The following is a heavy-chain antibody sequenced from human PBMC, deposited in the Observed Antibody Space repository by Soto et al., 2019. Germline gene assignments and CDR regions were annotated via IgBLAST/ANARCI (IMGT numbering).Heavy chain of an antibody. CDR1: GVSVSSGGYY. Sequence: SETLSLTCTVSGVSVSSGGYYWSWIRQHPGTGLEWIGYIYYSGTTYFNPSLRSRASISLDTSKNEFSLKLTSVTAADAAVYYCARRALPQCINGVCYKDGFWDYWGQGALVTVS. D-gene: IGHD2-8*01. CDR3: ARRALPQCINGVCYKDGFWDY. V-gene: IGHV4-31*03. J-gene: IGHJ4*02. CDR2: IYYSGTT.